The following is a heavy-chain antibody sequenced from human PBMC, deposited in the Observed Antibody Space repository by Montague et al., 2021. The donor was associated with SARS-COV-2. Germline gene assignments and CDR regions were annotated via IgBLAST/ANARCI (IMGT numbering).Heavy chain of an antibody. CDR1: GASFSGYY. V-gene: IGHV4-34*12. Sequence: SETLSLTCHVYGASFSGYYWSWVRQSPGQGLEWIGEVIHSGTTNYNPSLKVRVTISIDSSNDRFSLRLTSLTAADTGVYYCASGEFFNYGSGNYYRSALDDWGQGTTVTVSS. J-gene: IGHJ6*02. CDR2: VIHSGTT. D-gene: IGHD3-10*01. CDR3: ASGEFFNYGSGNYYRSALDD.